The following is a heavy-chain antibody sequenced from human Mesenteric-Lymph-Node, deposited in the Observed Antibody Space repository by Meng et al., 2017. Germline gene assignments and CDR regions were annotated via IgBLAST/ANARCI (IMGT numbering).Heavy chain of an antibody. J-gene: IGHJ4*02. Sequence: GESLKISCAASGFTFSDYYMSWVRQAPGKGLEWVSAISGSGGSTYYADSVKGRFTISRDNSKNTLYLQMNSLRAEDTAVYYCAKAVAGTRFDYWGQGTLVTVSS. CDR1: GFTFSDYY. CDR2: ISGSGGST. CDR3: AKAVAGTRFDY. V-gene: IGHV3-23*01. D-gene: IGHD6-19*01.